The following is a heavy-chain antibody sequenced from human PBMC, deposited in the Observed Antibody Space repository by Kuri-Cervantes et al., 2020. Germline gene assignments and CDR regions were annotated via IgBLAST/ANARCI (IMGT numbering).Heavy chain of an antibody. Sequence: SETLSLTCAVSGGSISSSNWWSWVRQPPGKGLEWIGEIYHSGSTNYNPSLKSRVTISVDTSKNQFSLKLSSVTAADTAVYYCARFLAVTNWFDPWGQGTLVTVSS. CDR2: IYHSGST. D-gene: IGHD6-19*01. V-gene: IGHV4-4*02. CDR3: ARFLAVTNWFDP. CDR1: GGSISSSNW. J-gene: IGHJ5*02.